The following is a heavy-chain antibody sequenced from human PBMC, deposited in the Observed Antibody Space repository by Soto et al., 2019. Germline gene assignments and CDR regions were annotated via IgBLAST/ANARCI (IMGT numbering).Heavy chain of an antibody. CDR3: ARYSSSWYGGPGAFDI. Sequence: EVQLVESGGGLVQPGGSLRLSCAASGFTFSSYWMSWVRQAPGKGLEWVANIKQDGSEKYYVDSVKGRFTISRDNAKNXLYLQMNSLRAEDTAVYYCARYSSSWYGGPGAFDIWGQGTMVTVSS. CDR2: IKQDGSEK. CDR1: GFTFSSYW. J-gene: IGHJ3*02. D-gene: IGHD6-13*01. V-gene: IGHV3-7*04.